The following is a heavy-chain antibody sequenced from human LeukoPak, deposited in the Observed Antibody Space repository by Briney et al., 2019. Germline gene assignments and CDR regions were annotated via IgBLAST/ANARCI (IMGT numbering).Heavy chain of an antibody. CDR3: ARDHIVGTSNWFDP. CDR2: VSAYNGDT. D-gene: IGHD1-26*01. CDR1: GYPFTSFG. J-gene: IGHJ5*02. V-gene: IGHV1-18*01. Sequence: SVKVSCKTSGYPFTSFGINWVRQAPGQGLEWMGWVSAYNGDTNYAQNLQGRVTMTTDTSTNTAYMELRSLRSDDTAVYYCARDHIVGTSNWFDPWGQGTLVTVSS.